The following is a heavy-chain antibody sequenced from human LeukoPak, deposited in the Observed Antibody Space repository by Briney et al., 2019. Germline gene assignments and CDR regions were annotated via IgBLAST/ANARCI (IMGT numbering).Heavy chain of an antibody. J-gene: IGHJ4*02. V-gene: IGHV3-48*03. CDR3: ARGALSVDCSSTSCPPSYVY. CDR1: GFTFSSYE. D-gene: IGHD2-2*01. Sequence: GGSLRLSCAASGFTFSSYEMNWVRQAPGKGLEWVSYISSSGSTIYYADSVKGRFTISRDNAKNSLYLQMNSLRAEDTAVYYCARGALSVDCSSTSCPPSYVYWGQGTLVTVSS. CDR2: ISSSGSTI.